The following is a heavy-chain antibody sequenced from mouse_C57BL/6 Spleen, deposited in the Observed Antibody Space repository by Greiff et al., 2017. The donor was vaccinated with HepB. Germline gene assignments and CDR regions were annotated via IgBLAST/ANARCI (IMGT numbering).Heavy chain of an antibody. CDR1: GYTFTSYW. J-gene: IGHJ4*01. D-gene: IGHD1-1*01. CDR2: IHPNSGST. V-gene: IGHV1-64*01. Sequence: QVQLQQSGAELVKPGASVKLSCKASGYTFTSYWMHWVKQRPGQGLEWIGMIHPNSGSTNYNEKFKSKATLTVDKSSSTAYMQLSSLTSEDSAVYYCARVLLRPTTVSYYAMDYWGQGTSVTVSS. CDR3: ARVLLRPTTVSYYAMDY.